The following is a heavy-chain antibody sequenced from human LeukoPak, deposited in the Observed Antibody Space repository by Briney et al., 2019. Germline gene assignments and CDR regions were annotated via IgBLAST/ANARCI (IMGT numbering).Heavy chain of an antibody. CDR1: GGTFSSYA. CDR2: IIPTLGTA. CDR3: ARNAGSSWYYFDF. J-gene: IGHJ4*02. V-gene: IGHV1-69*01. D-gene: IGHD6-13*01. Sequence: SVKVSCKASGGTFSSYAFSWVRQAPGQGLEWMGGIIPTLGTAKYAQKFQGRVTITADESTTTVYMELISLRSDDTAVFYCARNAGSSWYYFDFWGQGTLVTVSS.